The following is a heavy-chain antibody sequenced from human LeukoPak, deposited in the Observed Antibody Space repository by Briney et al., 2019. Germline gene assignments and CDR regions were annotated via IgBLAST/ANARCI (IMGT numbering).Heavy chain of an antibody. Sequence: SETLSLTCTVSGYSISSGYYWGWIRQPPGKGLEWIGSIYHSGSTYYNPSLKSRVTISIDTSKNQFSLKLSSVTAADTAVYYCARPRWGGSYIEDYWGQGTLVTVSS. V-gene: IGHV4-38-2*02. CDR2: IYHSGST. CDR1: GYSISSGYY. J-gene: IGHJ4*02. D-gene: IGHD1-26*01. CDR3: ARPRWGGSYIEDY.